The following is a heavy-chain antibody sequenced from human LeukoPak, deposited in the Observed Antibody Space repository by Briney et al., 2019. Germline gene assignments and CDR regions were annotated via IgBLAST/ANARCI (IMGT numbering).Heavy chain of an antibody. CDR2: ISSSSSYI. Sequence: PGGSLRLSCAASGFTFSSYSMNWVRQAPGKGLEWVSSISSSSSYIYYADSVKGRFTISRDNAKNSLYLQMNSLRAEDTAVYYCARDFGYCSGGSCYSSFDYWGQGTLVTVSS. J-gene: IGHJ4*02. V-gene: IGHV3-21*01. D-gene: IGHD2-15*01. CDR3: ARDFGYCSGGSCYSSFDY. CDR1: GFTFSSYS.